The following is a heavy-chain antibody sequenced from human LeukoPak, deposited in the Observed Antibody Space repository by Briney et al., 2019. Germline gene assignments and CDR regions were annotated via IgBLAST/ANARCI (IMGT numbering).Heavy chain of an antibody. CDR1: GGTFSSYA. Sequence: SVKVSCKASGGTFSSYAISWVRQAPGQGLEWMGRIIPILGIANYAQKFQGRVTITADKSTSTAYMELSSLRSEDTAVYYCARGAYYYDNPDYYFDYWGQGTLVTVSS. D-gene: IGHD3-22*01. CDR2: IIPILGIA. V-gene: IGHV1-69*04. J-gene: IGHJ4*02. CDR3: ARGAYYYDNPDYYFDY.